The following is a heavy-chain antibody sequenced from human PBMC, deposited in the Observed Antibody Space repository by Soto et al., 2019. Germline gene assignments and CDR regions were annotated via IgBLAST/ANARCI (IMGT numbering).Heavy chain of an antibody. J-gene: IGHJ6*02. CDR2: ISVDGGDT. D-gene: IGHD3-16*01. Sequence: GGSLRLSCAASGFTLSDYWMHWVRQVPGKGLLWVSRISVDGGDTTYADSVKGRFTISADKSISTAYLQWSSLKASDTAMYYCARHDPYYYYYGMDVWGQGTTVTVSS. CDR1: GFTLSDYW. V-gene: IGHV3-74*01. CDR3: ARHDPYYYYYGMDV.